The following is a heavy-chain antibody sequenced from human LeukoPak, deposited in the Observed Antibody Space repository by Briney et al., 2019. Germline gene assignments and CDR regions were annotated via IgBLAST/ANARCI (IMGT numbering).Heavy chain of an antibody. J-gene: IGHJ6*02. CDR1: GYTFIGNY. CDR3: ARDHCTTTGCYEDYYYGLDV. CDR2: INPNSGGT. D-gene: IGHD2-2*01. Sequence: GASVKVSCKASGYTFIGNYIQWVRQAPGQGLEWMGWINPNSGGTTYAQNFQGRVTMTRDTSISTAYMELNRLTSDDTAVYYCARDHCTTTGCYEDYYYGLDVWGQGTTVTVSS. V-gene: IGHV1-2*02.